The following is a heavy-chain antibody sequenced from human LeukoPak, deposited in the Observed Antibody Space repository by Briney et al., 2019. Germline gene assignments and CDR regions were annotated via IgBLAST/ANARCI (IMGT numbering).Heavy chain of an antibody. V-gene: IGHV1-18*04. CDR2: ISAYNGNT. Sequence: GASVKVSCKASGYTFTSYGISWVRQAPGQGLEWMGWISAYNGNTNYAQKLQGRVTMTTDTSTSTAYMELRSLRSDDTAVYYCARMASFLEWLLPSYYFDYWGQGTLVTVSS. J-gene: IGHJ4*02. D-gene: IGHD3-3*01. CDR3: ARMASFLEWLLPSYYFDY. CDR1: GYTFTSYG.